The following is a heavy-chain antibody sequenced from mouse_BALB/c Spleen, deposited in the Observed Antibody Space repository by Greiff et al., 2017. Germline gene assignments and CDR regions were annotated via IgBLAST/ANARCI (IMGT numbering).Heavy chain of an antibody. Sequence: ESGPELVKPGASVKVSCKASGYAFTSYNMYWVKQSHGKSLEWIGYIDPYNGGTSYNQKFKGKATLTVDKSSSTAYMHLNSLTSEDSAVYYCARDGWDEAWFAYWGQGTLVTVSA. CDR3: ARDGWDEAWFAY. J-gene: IGHJ3*01. CDR1: GYAFTSYN. CDR2: IDPYNGGT. V-gene: IGHV1S135*01. D-gene: IGHD4-1*01.